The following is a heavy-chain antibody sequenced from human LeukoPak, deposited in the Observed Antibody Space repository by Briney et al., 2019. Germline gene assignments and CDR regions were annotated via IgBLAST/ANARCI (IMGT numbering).Heavy chain of an antibody. Sequence: PGGSLRLSCAASGFTFSSYAMSWVRQAPGKGLEWVSAISGSGGSTYYADSVKGRFTISRDNSKNTLYLQMNSLRAEDTAVYYCAKHPLVLLLDLDYFDYWGQGTLVTVSS. J-gene: IGHJ4*02. D-gene: IGHD3-22*01. V-gene: IGHV3-23*01. CDR3: AKHPLVLLLDLDYFDY. CDR1: GFTFSSYA. CDR2: ISGSGGST.